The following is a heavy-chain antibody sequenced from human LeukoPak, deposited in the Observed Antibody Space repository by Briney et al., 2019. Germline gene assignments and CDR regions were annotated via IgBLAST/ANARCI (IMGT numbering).Heavy chain of an antibody. V-gene: IGHV1-46*01. J-gene: IGHJ4*02. Sequence: GASVKVSCKASGYTFTSYYMHWVRQAPGQGLEWMGIINPSGGSTSYAQKFQGRVTMTRDTSISTAYMELSRLRSDDTAVYYCARSLKLLWFGESSDYWGQGTLVTVSS. D-gene: IGHD3-10*01. CDR1: GYTFTSYY. CDR3: ARSLKLLWFGESSDY. CDR2: INPSGGST.